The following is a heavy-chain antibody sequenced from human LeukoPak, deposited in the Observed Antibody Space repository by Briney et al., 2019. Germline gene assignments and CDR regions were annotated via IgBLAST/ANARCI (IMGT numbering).Heavy chain of an antibody. CDR2: ISGSGGST. V-gene: IGHV3-23*01. CDR3: ARDNIAVAGINYYYYMDV. D-gene: IGHD6-19*01. CDR1: GFTFSSYA. Sequence: GGSLRLSCAASGFTFSSYAMSWVRQAPGKGLEWVSAISGSGGSTYYADSVKGRFTISRDNSKNTLYLQMGSLRAEDMAVYYCARDNIAVAGINYYYYMDVWGKGTTVTISS. J-gene: IGHJ6*03.